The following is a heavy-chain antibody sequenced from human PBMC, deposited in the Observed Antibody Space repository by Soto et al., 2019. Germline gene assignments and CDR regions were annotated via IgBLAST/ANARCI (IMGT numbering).Heavy chain of an antibody. CDR3: ARAGYCSGGSCSGYYYGMDV. J-gene: IGHJ6*02. CDR1: GGTFSSYA. CDR2: IIPIFGTA. Sequence: ASVKVSCKASGGTFSSYAISWVRQAPGQGLEWMGGIIPIFGTANYAQKFQGRVTITADESTSTAYMELSSLRSEDTAVYCCARAGYCSGGSCSGYYYGMDVWGQGTTVTVSS. V-gene: IGHV1-69*13. D-gene: IGHD2-15*01.